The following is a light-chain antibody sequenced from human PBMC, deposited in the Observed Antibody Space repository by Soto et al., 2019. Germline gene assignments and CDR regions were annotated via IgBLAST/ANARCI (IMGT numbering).Light chain of an antibody. CDR2: SND. Sequence: QAVVTQAPSASGTPGQRVTISCSGSSSNIGSNTVSWYQQVPGTAPKLLIYSNDQRPPGVPDRFSGSKSGTSASLAIGGLQSEDEADYYFAAWDSSLNGWVFGGGTQLTVL. V-gene: IGLV1-44*01. CDR3: AAWDSSLNGWV. J-gene: IGLJ7*01. CDR1: SSNIGSNT.